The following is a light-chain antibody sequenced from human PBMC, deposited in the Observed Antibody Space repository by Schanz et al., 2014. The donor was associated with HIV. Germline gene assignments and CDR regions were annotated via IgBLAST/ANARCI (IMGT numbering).Light chain of an antibody. CDR1: QSVSSSY. CDR3: QQYYYTPLT. CDR2: DAS. Sequence: EIVMTQSPATLSVSPGERATLSCRASQSVSSSYLAWYQQKPGQAPRLLIYDASNRATGIPARFSGSGSGTDFTLTIDSLQAEDVAVYYCQQYYYTPLTFGGGTKVVIK. J-gene: IGKJ4*01. V-gene: IGKV3D-15*01.